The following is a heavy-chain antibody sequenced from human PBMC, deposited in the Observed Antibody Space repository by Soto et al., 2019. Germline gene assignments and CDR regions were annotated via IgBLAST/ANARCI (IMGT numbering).Heavy chain of an antibody. CDR1: GYTFTGYS. CDR2: INPNSGGT. D-gene: IGHD6-13*01. CDR3: ARGAPLYRAAAVYYFDY. J-gene: IGHJ4*02. V-gene: IGHV1-2*04. Sequence: ASVKVSCKASGYTFTGYSMHWARQAPGQGLEWMGWINPNSGGTNYAQTFQGWVTMTRDTSISTVYMDLSRLRSEDTAVYYCARGAPLYRAAAVYYFDYWGQGTLVTVSS.